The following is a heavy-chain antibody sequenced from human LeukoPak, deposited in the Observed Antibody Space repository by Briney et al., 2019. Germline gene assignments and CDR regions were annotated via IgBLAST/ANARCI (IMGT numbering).Heavy chain of an antibody. CDR1: GYTSTNYW. D-gene: IGHD3-10*01. J-gene: IGHJ6*02. Sequence: GESLKISCNASGYTSTNYWISRGRQMPGKGLEGMGRINPSDSYTNYSPSFKGPVTISADKFITTDYLQWSSLKASDTAMYYCARRARGSYYGMDVWGQGTTVTVSS. V-gene: IGHV5-10-1*01. CDR2: INPSDSYT. CDR3: ARRARGSYYGMDV.